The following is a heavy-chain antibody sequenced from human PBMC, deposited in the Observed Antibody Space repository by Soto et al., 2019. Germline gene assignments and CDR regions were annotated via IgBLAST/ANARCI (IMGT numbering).Heavy chain of an antibody. Sequence: GSLRLYGATSGFRCSSYWMTWGRRAPWKGLEWVANIKQDGSEEYYLESVKGLFTISRDNAGNSLFLQMSSLRVEDTALYYCVRSGNSRNGGFDPWGQGTLVTASS. CDR1: GFRCSSYW. CDR2: IKQDGSEE. V-gene: IGHV3-7*01. D-gene: IGHD5-12*01. J-gene: IGHJ5*02. CDR3: VRSGNSRNGGFDP.